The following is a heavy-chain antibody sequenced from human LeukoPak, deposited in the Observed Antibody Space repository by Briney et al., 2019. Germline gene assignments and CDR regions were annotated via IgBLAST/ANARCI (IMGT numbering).Heavy chain of an antibody. CDR2: IYSGGST. Sequence: GGSLRLSCAASGFTVSSNYMSWVRQAPGKGLEWVSVIYSGGSTYYADSVKGRSTISRDNSKNTLYLQMNSLRAEDTAVYYCARGNYYGSGSYDYWGQGTLVTVSS. V-gene: IGHV3-53*01. CDR1: GFTVSSNY. CDR3: ARGNYYGSGSYDY. D-gene: IGHD3-10*01. J-gene: IGHJ4*02.